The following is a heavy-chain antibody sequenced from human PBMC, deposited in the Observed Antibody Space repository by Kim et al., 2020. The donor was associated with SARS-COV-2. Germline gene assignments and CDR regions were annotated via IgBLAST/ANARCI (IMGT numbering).Heavy chain of an antibody. V-gene: IGHV3-21*01. CDR3: AREGGIGVVPAAPSYYSMCV. Sequence: GGSLRLSCAASGFTFSSYSMNWVRQAPGKGLEWVSSISSSSSYIYYADSVKGRFTISRDNAKNSLYLQMNSLRAEDTAVYYCAREGGIGVVPAAPSYYSMCVWGQGTTFTPSS. D-gene: IGHD2-2*01. CDR1: GFTFSSYS. CDR2: ISSSSSYI. J-gene: IGHJ6*02.